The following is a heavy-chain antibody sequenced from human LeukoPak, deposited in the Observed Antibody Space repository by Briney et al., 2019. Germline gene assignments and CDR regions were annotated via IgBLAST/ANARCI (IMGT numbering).Heavy chain of an antibody. CDR2: INPNSGNT. D-gene: IGHD3-22*01. CDR1: GYTFTGYY. Sequence: ASVKVSCKASGYTFTGYYMHWVRQAPGQGLEWMGWINPNSGNTGYAQKFQGRVTMTRNTSISTAYMELSSLRSEDTAVYYCARGGPTYYYDSSGHSPAQDHFDYWGQGTLVTVSS. CDR3: ARGGPTYYYDSSGHSPAQDHFDY. J-gene: IGHJ4*02. V-gene: IGHV1-8*02.